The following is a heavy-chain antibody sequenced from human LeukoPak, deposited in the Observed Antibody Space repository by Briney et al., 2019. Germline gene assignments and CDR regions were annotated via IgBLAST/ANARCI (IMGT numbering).Heavy chain of an antibody. D-gene: IGHD3-16*01. V-gene: IGHV3-48*03. J-gene: IGHJ4*02. CDR2: ISSKSSTM. CDR1: GFTFGDYA. CDR3: ASLYNGGGGD. Sequence: GGSLRLSCTASGFTFGDYAMSWFRQAPGKGLEWVSYISSKSSTMYYADSVKGRFTISRDNAKNSLYLQMNSLTAEDTAVYYCASLYNGGGGDWGQGALVTVSS.